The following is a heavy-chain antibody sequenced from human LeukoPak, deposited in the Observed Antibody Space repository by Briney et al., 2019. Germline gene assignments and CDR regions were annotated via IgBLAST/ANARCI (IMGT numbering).Heavy chain of an antibody. J-gene: IGHJ4*02. D-gene: IGHD6-19*01. CDR1: GFTFRRYA. V-gene: IGHV3-23*01. CDR3: ANFDGTSGWYSYFDY. Sequence: GGSLRLSCAASGFTFRRYAMTWVRQAPGKGLEWVSVLSSSGDTTFYADSVKGRFTISRDNSKNTLYLQMNSLRAEDTAVYYCANFDGTSGWYSYFDYWGQGTLSPSPQ. CDR2: LSSSGDTT.